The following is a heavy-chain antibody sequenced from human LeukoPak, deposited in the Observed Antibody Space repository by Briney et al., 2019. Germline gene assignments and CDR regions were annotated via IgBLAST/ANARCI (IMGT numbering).Heavy chain of an antibody. D-gene: IGHD4-17*01. CDR2: ISYDGTNK. V-gene: IGHV3-30*18. CDR1: GCTFSSYG. CDR3: AKALTVTDAFDI. Sequence: GGSLRLSCVASGCTFSSYGMHWVRQAPGKGLEWVAVISYDGTNKYYADSVKGRFTISRDNTKNTLYLQMNSLRAEDTAVYYCAKALTVTDAFDIWGQGTVVTVSS. J-gene: IGHJ3*02.